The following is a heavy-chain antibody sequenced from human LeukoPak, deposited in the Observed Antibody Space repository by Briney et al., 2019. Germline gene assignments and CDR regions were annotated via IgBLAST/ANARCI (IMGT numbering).Heavy chain of an antibody. D-gene: IGHD4-17*01. CDR2: ISYDGSNK. V-gene: IGHV3-30*03. Sequence: GRSLRLSCAASGFTFSSYGMHWVRQAPGKGLEWVAVISYDGSNKYYADSVKGRFTISRDNSKNTLYLQMNSLRAEDTAVYYCARDRRATTVNSYYYYYGMDVWGQGTTVTVSS. J-gene: IGHJ6*02. CDR3: ARDRRATTVNSYYYYYGMDV. CDR1: GFTFSSYG.